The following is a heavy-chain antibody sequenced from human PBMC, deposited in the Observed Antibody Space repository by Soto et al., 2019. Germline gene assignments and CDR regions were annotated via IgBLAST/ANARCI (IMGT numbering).Heavy chain of an antibody. V-gene: IGHV3-30-3*01. CDR3: ARELDGIDV. J-gene: IGHJ6*02. CDR1: GFTFSSYA. CDR2: ISYDGSNK. Sequence: GGSLRLSCAASGFTFSSYAMHWVRQAPGKGLEWVAVISYDGSNKYYADSVKGRFTISRDNSKNTLYLQMNSLRAEDTAVYYCARELDGIDVWGQGTTVTVSS.